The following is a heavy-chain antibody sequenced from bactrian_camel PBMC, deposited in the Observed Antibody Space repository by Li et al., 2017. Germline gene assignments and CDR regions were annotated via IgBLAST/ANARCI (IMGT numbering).Heavy chain of an antibody. V-gene: IGHV3S1*01. D-gene: IGHD1*01. CDR1: GFTFRNYG. CDR2: SRAGDGSCA. J-gene: IGHJ6*01. Sequence: HVQLVESGGGSVQSGGSLRLSCAASGFTFRNYGMTWVRQAPGKGLEWVSGSRAGDGSCAYYADSVKGRFTISRDNAKNQLYLEMNSLKSEDTAMYFCAKDLLPSFSHLPTPLSFGYWGQGTQVTVS. CDR3: AKDLLPSFSHLPTPLSFGY.